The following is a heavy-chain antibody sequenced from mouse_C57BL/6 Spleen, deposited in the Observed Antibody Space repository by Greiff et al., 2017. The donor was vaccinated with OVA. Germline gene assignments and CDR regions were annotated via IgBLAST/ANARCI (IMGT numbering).Heavy chain of an antibody. D-gene: IGHD4-1*01. Sequence: QVQLQQPGAELVRPGTSVKLSCKASGYTFTSYWMHWVKQRPGQGLEWIGVIDPSDSYINYTPKLKGKATLTVDTSSSTAYMQLSSLTSEDSAVYYCARATGSAWFAYWGQGTLVTVSA. V-gene: IGHV1-59*01. CDR2: IDPSDSYI. J-gene: IGHJ3*01. CDR1: GYTFTSYW. CDR3: ARATGSAWFAY.